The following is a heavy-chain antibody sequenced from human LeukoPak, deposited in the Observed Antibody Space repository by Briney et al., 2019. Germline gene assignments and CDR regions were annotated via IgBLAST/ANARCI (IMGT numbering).Heavy chain of an antibody. CDR3: ARDRRPQYSSSRYFDL. J-gene: IGHJ2*01. CDR1: GFTVSSNY. V-gene: IGHV3-53*01. CDR2: FYSGGST. D-gene: IGHD6-6*01. Sequence: GGSLRLSCAASGFTVSSNYMTWVRQVPGKGPEWVSVFYSGGSTYYADSVKGRFTISRDNAKNSLYLQMNSLRAEDTAVFYCARDRRPQYSSSRYFDLWGRGTLVTVSS.